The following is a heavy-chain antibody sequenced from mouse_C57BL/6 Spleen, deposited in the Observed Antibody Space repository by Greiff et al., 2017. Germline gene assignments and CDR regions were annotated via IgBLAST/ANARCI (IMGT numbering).Heavy chain of an antibody. CDR1: GYTFTSYT. J-gene: IGHJ2*01. CDR2: INPSSGYT. V-gene: IGHV1-4*01. CDR3: ARSGDYDEGYYFDY. Sequence: QVQLKQSGAELARPGASVKMSCKASGYTFTSYTMHWVKQRPGQGLEWIGYINPSSGYTKYNQKFKDKATLTADKSSSPAYMQLSSLTSEDSAVYYCARSGDYDEGYYFDYWGQGTTLTVSS. D-gene: IGHD2-4*01.